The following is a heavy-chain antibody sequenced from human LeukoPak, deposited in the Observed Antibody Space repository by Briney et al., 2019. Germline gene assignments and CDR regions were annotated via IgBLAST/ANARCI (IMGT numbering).Heavy chain of an antibody. Sequence: GASVKVSCKASGYTFTGYYMHWVRQAPGQGLEWMGWINPNNGGTNYAQKFQGRVTMTRDTSISTAYMELSRLRSDDTAVYYCARGGPRITMIVVVITSWFDPWGQGTLVTVSS. CDR3: ARGGPRITMIVVVITSWFDP. CDR2: INPNNGGT. CDR1: GYTFTGYY. D-gene: IGHD3-22*01. V-gene: IGHV1-2*02. J-gene: IGHJ5*02.